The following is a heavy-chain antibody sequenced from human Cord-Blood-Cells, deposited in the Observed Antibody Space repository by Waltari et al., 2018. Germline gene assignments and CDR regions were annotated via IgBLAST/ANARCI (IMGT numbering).Heavy chain of an antibody. V-gene: IGHV1-2*02. CDR1: GYTFTGYY. D-gene: IGHD1-26*01. Sequence: QVQLVQSGAEVKKPGASVKVSCKASGYTFTGYYMHWVRQAPGQGLEWMGRINPNMGGTIYAQKFQGRVTMTRDTSISTAYMELSRLRSDDTAVYYCARDQGGRYQYWYFDLWGRGTLVTVSS. CDR3: ARDQGGRYQYWYFDL. CDR2: INPNMGGT. J-gene: IGHJ2*01.